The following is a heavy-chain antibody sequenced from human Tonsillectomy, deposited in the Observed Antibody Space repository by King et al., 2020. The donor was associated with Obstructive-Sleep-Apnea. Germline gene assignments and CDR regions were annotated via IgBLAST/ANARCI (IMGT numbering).Heavy chain of an antibody. CDR1: RFTFTTFA. Sequence: QLVQSGGGFVQPGGSMRLSCAVSRFTFTTFALHWVRQAPGKGLEWVSTITGSGGATYYADSVKGRFTISRDDSKNTLYLQMHSLRVEDTAIYFCAKEGKTYNDFFSFNYWGQGTLVTVSS. J-gene: IGHJ4*02. CDR3: AKEGKTYNDFFSFNY. CDR2: ITGSGGAT. V-gene: IGHV3-23*04. D-gene: IGHD3/OR15-3a*01.